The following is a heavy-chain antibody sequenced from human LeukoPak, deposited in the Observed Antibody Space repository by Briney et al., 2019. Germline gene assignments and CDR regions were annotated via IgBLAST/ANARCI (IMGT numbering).Heavy chain of an antibody. Sequence: GGSLRLSCAASGLTFSSYAMSWVRQAPGKGLEWVSAIGGSGATIYYADSVKGRFTISRDNSKNTVYLQMNSLRVEDTAVYYCAKDRYCSSTSCYAGQFDPWGQGTLVTVSS. D-gene: IGHD2-2*01. CDR3: AKDRYCSSTSCYAGQFDP. J-gene: IGHJ5*02. V-gene: IGHV3-23*01. CDR2: IGGSGATI. CDR1: GLTFSSYA.